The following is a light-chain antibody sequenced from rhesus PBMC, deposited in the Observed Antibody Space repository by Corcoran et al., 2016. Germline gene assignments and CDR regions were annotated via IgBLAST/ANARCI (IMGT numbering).Light chain of an antibody. CDR2: DAS. CDR1: QGISSY. Sequence: DIQLTQSPSSLSASVGDRVTITCRASQGISSYLAWYQQKSGKGPNLLIYDASNLQSGVPSRFSGSGSGTEFTLPISSLQPEDFATYSCQQRNSYPLTFGGGTKVEIK. J-gene: IGKJ4*01. CDR3: QQRNSYPLT. V-gene: IGKV1-38*01.